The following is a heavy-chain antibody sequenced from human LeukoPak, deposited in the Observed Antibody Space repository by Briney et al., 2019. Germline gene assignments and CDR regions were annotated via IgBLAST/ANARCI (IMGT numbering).Heavy chain of an antibody. CDR1: GFTFRSYA. CDR2: ISGSGGST. CDR3: AKCVTYYYNGMDV. D-gene: IGHD2-21*02. Sequence: TGGSLRLSCAASGFTFRSYAMNWVRQAPGKGLEWVSGISGSGGSTYYADSVKGRFTISRDYSKNTLFLQMNSLSAEDTAIYYCAKCVTYYYNGMDVWGQGTAVTVSS. J-gene: IGHJ6*02. V-gene: IGHV3-23*01.